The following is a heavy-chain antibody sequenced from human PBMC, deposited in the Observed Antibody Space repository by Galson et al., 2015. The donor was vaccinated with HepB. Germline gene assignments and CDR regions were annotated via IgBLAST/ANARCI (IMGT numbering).Heavy chain of an antibody. CDR2: INRDVSIT. Sequence: SLRLACAASGFTFSRHWMHWVRQAPGKGLVWVSRINRDVSITHYADSVRGRFTISRDNAKDTLYLQMNSLRAEDTAVYYCAREGNWNLDYWGQGSLVTVSS. V-gene: IGHV3-74*01. J-gene: IGHJ4*02. CDR1: GFTFSRHW. CDR3: AREGNWNLDY. D-gene: IGHD1-20*01.